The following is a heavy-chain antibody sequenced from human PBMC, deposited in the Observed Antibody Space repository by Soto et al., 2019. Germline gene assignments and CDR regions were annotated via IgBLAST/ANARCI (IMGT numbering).Heavy chain of an antibody. CDR1: GGSISSSSYY. D-gene: IGHD6-19*01. J-gene: IGHJ4*02. V-gene: IGHV4-39*01. CDR3: ARHGLSSGWSLRREFDY. Sequence: QLQLQESGPGLVKPSETLSLTCTVSGGSISSSSYYWGWIRQPPGKGLEWIGSIYYSGSTYYNPSLQSRVTISVDTSKNQFSLKLSSVTAADTAVYYCARHGLSSGWSLRREFDYWGQGTLVTVSS. CDR2: IYYSGST.